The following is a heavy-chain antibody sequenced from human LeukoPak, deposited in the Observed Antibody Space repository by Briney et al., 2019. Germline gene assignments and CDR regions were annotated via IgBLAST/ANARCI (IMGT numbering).Heavy chain of an antibody. CDR2: ISGSGGST. CDR3: AKESDYYGSGSLGY. D-gene: IGHD3-10*01. Sequence: GASLRLSCAASGFTFSSYAMSWVRQAPGKGLEWVSAISGSGGSTYYADSVKGRFTISRDNSKNTLYLQMNSLRAEDTAVCYCAKESDYYGSGSLGYWGQGTLVTVSS. CDR1: GFTFSSYA. V-gene: IGHV3-23*01. J-gene: IGHJ4*02.